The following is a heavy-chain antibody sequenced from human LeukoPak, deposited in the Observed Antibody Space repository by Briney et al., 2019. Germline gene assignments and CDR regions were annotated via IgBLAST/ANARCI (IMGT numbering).Heavy chain of an antibody. V-gene: IGHV3-30*02. J-gene: IGHJ3*02. CDR3: AKLSNDAFDI. CDR2: IRYDGSNK. CDR1: AFPFSTYG. Sequence: GGSLRLSCAASAFPFSTYGMHWVRQAPGKGLEWVAFIRYDGSNKYYADSVKGRFTISRDNSKNTLYLQMNSLRAEDTAVYYCAKLSNDAFDIWGQGTMVTVSS.